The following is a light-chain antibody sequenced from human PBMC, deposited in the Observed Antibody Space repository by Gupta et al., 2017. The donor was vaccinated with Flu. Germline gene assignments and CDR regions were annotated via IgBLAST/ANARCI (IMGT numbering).Light chain of an antibody. Sequence: DIRMTHSPSSVSASVGDRVTITCRASQGIGNWLAWYQQKPGTAPKLLIYSASTLQSGVPSRFSGSGSGTEFTLTISSLRPEDFATYYCQQANSFPRTFGPGTRVDIK. J-gene: IGKJ3*01. V-gene: IGKV1D-12*01. CDR2: SAS. CDR3: QQANSFPRT. CDR1: QGIGNW.